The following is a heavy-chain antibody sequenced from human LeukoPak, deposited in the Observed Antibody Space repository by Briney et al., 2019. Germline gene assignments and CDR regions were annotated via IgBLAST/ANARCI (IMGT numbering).Heavy chain of an antibody. Sequence: EPSETLSLTCTVSGGSISSYYWSWIRQPPGKGLEWIGYIYYSGSTNYNPSLKSRVTISVDTSKNQFSLKLSSVTAADTAVYYCAREMQQLGAFDIWGQGTMVTVSS. CDR2: IYYSGST. CDR1: GGSISSYY. V-gene: IGHV4-59*01. D-gene: IGHD6-13*01. J-gene: IGHJ3*02. CDR3: AREMQQLGAFDI.